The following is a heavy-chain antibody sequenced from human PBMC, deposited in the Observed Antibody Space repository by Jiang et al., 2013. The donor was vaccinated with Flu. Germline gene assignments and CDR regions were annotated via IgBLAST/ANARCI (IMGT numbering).Heavy chain of an antibody. CDR3: ARDTGTYQLLWGGNWFDP. J-gene: IGHJ5*02. V-gene: IGHV7-4-1*02. Sequence: GQGLEWMGWINTNTGNPTYAQGFTGRFVFSLDTSVSTAYLQISSLKAEDTAVYYCARDTGTYQLLWGGNWFDPWGQGTLVTVSS. CDR2: INTNTGNP. D-gene: IGHD2-2*01.